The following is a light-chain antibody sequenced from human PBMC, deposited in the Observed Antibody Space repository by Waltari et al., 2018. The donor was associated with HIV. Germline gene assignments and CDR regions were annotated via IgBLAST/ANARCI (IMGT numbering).Light chain of an antibody. Sequence: QSALTQPASVSGSPGQSLTISCTGTSSDVGGYQYVSWYQQHPGKAPKLMIYEVNNRPSGISDRFSGSKSANTASLTISGLQADDEADYYCISFTTTNSPHVLFGGGTKLTV. CDR1: SSDVGGYQY. CDR2: EVN. CDR3: ISFTTTNSPHVL. V-gene: IGLV2-14*01. J-gene: IGLJ2*01.